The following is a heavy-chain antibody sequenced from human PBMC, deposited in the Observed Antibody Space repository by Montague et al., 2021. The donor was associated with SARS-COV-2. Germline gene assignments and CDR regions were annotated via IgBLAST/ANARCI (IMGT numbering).Heavy chain of an antibody. CDR1: GGSISGYY. J-gene: IGHJ6*02. CDR3: ARCRDDLGWFDL. V-gene: IGHV4-59*12. CDR2: ITHSGTT. Sequence: SETLSLTCTVYGGSISGYYWSWIRQTPGKGLEWIGYITHSGTTNYNPSLKGRVTISIDTSKNQVSLKLSSVTAADTAVYYCARCRDDLGWFDLWGQGTTVTVSS. D-gene: IGHD3-10*01.